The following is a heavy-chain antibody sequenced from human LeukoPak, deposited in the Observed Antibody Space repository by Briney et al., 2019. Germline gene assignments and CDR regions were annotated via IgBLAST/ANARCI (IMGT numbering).Heavy chain of an antibody. CDR1: GFTFSSYA. V-gene: IGHV3-23*01. CDR3: ARAAGGYRLFDY. CDR2: ISGSGGST. Sequence: GGSLRLSCAASGFTFSSYAMSWVRQAPGRGLEWVSAISGSGGSTYYADSVKGRFTISRDDSKNTLYLQMNSLRAEDTAVYYCARAAGGYRLFDYWGQGTLVTVSS. J-gene: IGHJ4*02. D-gene: IGHD5-18*01.